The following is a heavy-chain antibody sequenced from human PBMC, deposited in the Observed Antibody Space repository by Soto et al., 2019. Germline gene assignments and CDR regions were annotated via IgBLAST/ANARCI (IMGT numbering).Heavy chain of an antibody. CDR1: GGSFSGYY. D-gene: IGHD6-6*01. CDR2: INHSGST. J-gene: IGHJ4*02. CDR3: ARVGIAARPVDY. Sequence: SETLSLTCAVYGGSFSGYYCSWIRQPPGKGLEWIGEINHSGSTNYNPSLKSRVTISVDTSKNQFSLKLSSVTAADTAVYYCARVGIAARPVDYWGQGTLVTVSS. V-gene: IGHV4-34*01.